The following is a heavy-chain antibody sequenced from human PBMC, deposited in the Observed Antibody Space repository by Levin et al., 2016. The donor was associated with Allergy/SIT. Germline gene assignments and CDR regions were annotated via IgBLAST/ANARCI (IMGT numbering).Heavy chain of an antibody. Sequence: GESLKISCVASGFTFSTYGMHWVRQAPGKGLEWVAVIWYDGSNEYYADSVKGRFTISRDNSKNTVYLQMNSLRAEDTAVYYCARESVTVVPGDWFDPWGQGTLVTVSS. D-gene: IGHD3-10*01. CDR2: IWYDGSNE. CDR3: ARESVTVVPGDWFDP. V-gene: IGHV3-33*01. J-gene: IGHJ5*02. CDR1: GFTFSTYG.